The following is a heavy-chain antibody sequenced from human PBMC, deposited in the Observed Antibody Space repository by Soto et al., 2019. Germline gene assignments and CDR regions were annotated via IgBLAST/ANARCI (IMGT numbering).Heavy chain of an antibody. V-gene: IGHV3-23*01. D-gene: IGHD2-2*01. CDR2: ISDSGGST. CDR1: GFTFSSYA. CDR3: AKTPYCSSTSCAWGSCYYYYMDV. J-gene: IGHJ6*03. Sequence: GGSLRLSCAASGFTFSSYAMSWVRQAPGKGLEWVSTISDSGGSTYYADSVKGRFTISRDNSKNTLYLQMNSLRAEDTAVYYCAKTPYCSSTSCAWGSCYYYYMDVWGKGTTVTVSS.